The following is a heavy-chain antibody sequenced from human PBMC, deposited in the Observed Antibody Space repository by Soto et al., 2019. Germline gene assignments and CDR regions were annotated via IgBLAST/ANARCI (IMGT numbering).Heavy chain of an antibody. J-gene: IGHJ5*02. CDR3: ARDGGCRDGYTVGCNWFDP. Sequence: PGGSLRLSCSASGFTFSHLAMHWVRLAPGKRLESVSVISADGGTTGYADSVKGRFTVSRDNSKNTLYLQMNSLRAEDAAVYYCARDGGCRDGYTVGCNWFDPWGQGTLVTVSS. D-gene: IGHD5-12*01. V-gene: IGHV3-64*04. CDR2: ISADGGTT. CDR1: GFTFSHLA.